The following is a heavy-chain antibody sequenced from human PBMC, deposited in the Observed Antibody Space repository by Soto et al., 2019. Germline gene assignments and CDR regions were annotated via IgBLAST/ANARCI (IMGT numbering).Heavy chain of an antibody. J-gene: IGHJ3*02. CDR3: ARDPDEWVQGDAFDI. V-gene: IGHV1-18*01. CDR2: ISAYNGNT. D-gene: IGHD1-26*01. CDR1: GYTFTSYG. Sequence: QVQLVQSGAEVKKPGASVKVSCKASGYTFTSYGISWVRQAPGQGLEWMGWISAYNGNTNYAQKIQGRITMTTDTSTSTAYMELRSLRSDDTAVYYCARDPDEWVQGDAFDIWGQGTMVTVSS.